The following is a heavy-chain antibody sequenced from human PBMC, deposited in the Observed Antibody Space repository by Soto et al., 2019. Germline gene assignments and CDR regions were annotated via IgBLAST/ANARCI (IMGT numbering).Heavy chain of an antibody. V-gene: IGHV1-3*01. J-gene: IGHJ5*02. CDR2: INAGNGNT. D-gene: IGHD2-2*01. CDR3: ARAIGYQLLSEFFWLDP. CDR1: GDTCTSYA. Sequence: ASVKVSCKASGDTCTSYAMHWVRQAPGQRLEWMGWINAGNGNTKYSQKFQGRVTITRDTSARTAYMELSSLRSEETAVYYCARAIGYQLLSEFFWLDPWGQGTLVTVSS.